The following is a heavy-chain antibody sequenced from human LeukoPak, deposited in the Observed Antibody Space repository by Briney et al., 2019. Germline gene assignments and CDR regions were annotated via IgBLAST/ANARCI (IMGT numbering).Heavy chain of an antibody. Sequence: GGSLRLSCAASGFTFDDYAMHWVRQAPGKGLEWVSGISWNSGSIGYADSVKGRFTISRDNAKNSVYLQMNSLRAEDTAVYYCARGQGSLAVRGYFQHWGQSTLVTVSS. J-gene: IGHJ1*01. V-gene: IGHV3-9*01. CDR3: ARGQGSLAVRGYFQH. CDR1: GFTFDDYA. CDR2: ISWNSGSI. D-gene: IGHD3-10*01.